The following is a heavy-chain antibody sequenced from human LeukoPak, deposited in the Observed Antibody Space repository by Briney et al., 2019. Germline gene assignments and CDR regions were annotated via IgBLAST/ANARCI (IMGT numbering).Heavy chain of an antibody. V-gene: IGHV3-33*01. CDR3: ARGDLFEGAFDI. Sequence: GRSLRLSCAASGSTFSSYVMHWVRQAPGKGLEWVAVIWYDGSNKYYADSVKGRFTISRDNSKNTLYLQMNSLRAEDTAVYYCARGDLFEGAFDIWGQGTMVTVSS. D-gene: IGHD3-3*01. CDR1: GSTFSSYV. CDR2: IWYDGSNK. J-gene: IGHJ3*02.